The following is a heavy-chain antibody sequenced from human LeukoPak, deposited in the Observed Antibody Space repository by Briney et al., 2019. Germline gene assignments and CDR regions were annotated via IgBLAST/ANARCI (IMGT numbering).Heavy chain of an antibody. Sequence: GGSLRLSCAASAFNFRSYGMHWVRQAPGKGPEWVAVMSYNGNNRYYADSVKGRFIISRDNSKDTLYLQMNSLRAEDTAMYYCARVITPRGYFDLWGRGTLVTVSS. CDR3: ARVITPRGYFDL. D-gene: IGHD3-16*01. J-gene: IGHJ2*01. CDR1: AFNFRSYG. CDR2: MSYNGNNR. V-gene: IGHV3-30*03.